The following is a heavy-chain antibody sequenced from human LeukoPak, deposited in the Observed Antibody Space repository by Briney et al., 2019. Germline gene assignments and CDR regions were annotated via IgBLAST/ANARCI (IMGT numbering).Heavy chain of an antibody. CDR3: ASGGLPYYFDY. CDR1: GFTFSTFD. J-gene: IGHJ4*02. V-gene: IGHV3-11*04. CDR2: ISSSGSTI. D-gene: IGHD3-16*01. Sequence: PGGSLRLSCAASGFTFSTFDMSWIRQAPGKGLEWVSYISSSGSTIYYADSVKGRFTISRDNAKNSLYLQMNSLRAEDTAVYYCASGGLPYYFDYWGQGTLVTVSS.